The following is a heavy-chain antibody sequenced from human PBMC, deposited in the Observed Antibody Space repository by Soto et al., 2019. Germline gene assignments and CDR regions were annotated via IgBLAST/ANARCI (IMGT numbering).Heavy chain of an antibody. CDR2: ISYTGST. D-gene: IGHD3-9*01. V-gene: IGHV4-39*01. CDR1: GGSISSSSYY. J-gene: IGHJ4*02. CDR3: SRRHWFSFDY. Sequence: QLQLQESGPGLVKPSETLSLTCTVSGGSISSSSYYWGWIRQPPGKGLEWIGSISYTGSTYYNPSLKRRVAMSVDTSRNQFSLNLTSVTAADTDVYYCSRRHWFSFDYWGQRALVTVSS.